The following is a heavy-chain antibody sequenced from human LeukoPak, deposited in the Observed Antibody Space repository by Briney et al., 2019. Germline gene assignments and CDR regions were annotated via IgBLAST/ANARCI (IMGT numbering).Heavy chain of an antibody. D-gene: IGHD3-10*01. CDR1: GFTFSSYW. CDR2: INSDGSST. Sequence: GGSLRLSCAASGFTFSSYWMHWVRQAPGKGLVWVSRINSDGSSTSYADSVKGRFTISRDNAKDTLYLQMNSLRAEDTAVYYCARVSYYYGSGSYRPTAVYYFDYWGQGTLVTVSS. CDR3: ARVSYYYGSGSYRPTAVYYFDY. V-gene: IGHV3-74*01. J-gene: IGHJ4*02.